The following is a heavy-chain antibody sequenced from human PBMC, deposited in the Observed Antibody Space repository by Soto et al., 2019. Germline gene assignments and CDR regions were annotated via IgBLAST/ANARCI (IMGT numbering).Heavy chain of an antibody. CDR2: ISYDGSNK. V-gene: IGHV3-30*18. J-gene: IGHJ4*02. CDR1: GFTFSSYS. Sequence: QVQLVESGGGVVQPGRSLRLSCAASGFTFSSYSMHWVRQAPGKGLEWVAVISYDGSNKYYADSVKGRFTISRDNSKNTLYLQMNSLRAEAKAVYYCANSVIEDSGSSNPDYWGQGTLVTVSA. D-gene: IGHD6-6*01. CDR3: ANSVIEDSGSSNPDY.